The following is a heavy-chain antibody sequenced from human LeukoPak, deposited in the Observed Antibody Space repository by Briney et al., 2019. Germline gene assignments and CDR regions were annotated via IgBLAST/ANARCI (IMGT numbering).Heavy chain of an antibody. CDR2: IYSGGST. CDR1: GFTVSSNY. D-gene: IGHD2-21*01. V-gene: IGHV3-53*01. CDR3: ARSYSGLTADY. J-gene: IGHJ4*02. Sequence: GGSLRLSCAASGFTVSSNYMSWVRQAPGKGLEWVSVIYSGGSTYYADSVKGRFTISRDNSKNTLYLQMNSLRAEDTAVYYCARSYSGLTADYWGQGTLATVSS.